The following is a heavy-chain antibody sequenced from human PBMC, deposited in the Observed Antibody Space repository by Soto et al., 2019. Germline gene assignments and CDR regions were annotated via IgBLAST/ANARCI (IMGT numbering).Heavy chain of an antibody. CDR2: IIPILGIA. CDR1: GGTFSSYT. V-gene: IGHV1-69*02. Sequence: QVQLVQSGAEVKKPGSSVKVSCKASGGTFSSYTISWVRQAPGQGLEWMGRIIPILGIANYAQKFQGRVTITADKSTSTGYMELSSLRSEDTAVYYCARHPSSSSSWLLGLGWGQGTLVTVSS. CDR3: ARHPSSSSSWLLGLG. D-gene: IGHD6-13*01. J-gene: IGHJ4*02.